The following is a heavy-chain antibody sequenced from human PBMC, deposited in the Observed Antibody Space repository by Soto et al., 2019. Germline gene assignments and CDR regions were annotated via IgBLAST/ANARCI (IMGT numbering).Heavy chain of an antibody. D-gene: IGHD6-13*01. Sequence: EVQLLESGGGLVQPGWSLRLSCAASGFTFSNYAVTWVRQAPGKGLEWVSTISGSGGSTYYADSVKGRFTISRDNSKNTLYLQMNSLRSEDTAVYYCAKEQGSSWYEIDYWGQGTLVTVSS. CDR2: ISGSGGST. J-gene: IGHJ4*02. V-gene: IGHV3-23*01. CDR1: GFTFSNYA. CDR3: AKEQGSSWYEIDY.